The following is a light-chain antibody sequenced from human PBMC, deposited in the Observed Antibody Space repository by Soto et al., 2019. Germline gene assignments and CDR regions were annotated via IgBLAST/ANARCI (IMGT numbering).Light chain of an antibody. CDR2: AAA. CDR3: QQSYSIPLT. J-gene: IGKJ1*01. V-gene: IGKV1-39*01. CDR1: QSISGY. Sequence: DIQMPQSPSSLSASVGDRVTITCRASQSISGYLNWYQQRPGRAPNVLIYAAATLQGGVPSRFSGTGSGTDFTLTITSLQPEDVATYYCQQSYSIPLTFGQGTKVEIK.